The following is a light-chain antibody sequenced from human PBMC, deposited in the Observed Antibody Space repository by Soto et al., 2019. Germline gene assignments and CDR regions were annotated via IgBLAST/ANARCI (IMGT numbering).Light chain of an antibody. CDR3: QQYNNWPWT. J-gene: IGKJ2*02. CDR2: GAS. V-gene: IGKV3-15*01. CDR1: QSIDSN. Sequence: EIVMTQSPATLSVSPGERVTLSCRASQSIDSNLAWYQQRPGQTPWLLIYGASTMATGIPARFSGSASGTEFTLTISSLQSEDFAVYYCQQYNNWPWTFGQGTKLDIK.